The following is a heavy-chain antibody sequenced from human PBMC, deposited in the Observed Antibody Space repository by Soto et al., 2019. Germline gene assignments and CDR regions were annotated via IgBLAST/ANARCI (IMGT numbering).Heavy chain of an antibody. V-gene: IGHV1-69*01. CDR2: LIPSFGTA. CDR1: GGGFNSYA. D-gene: IGHD2-15*01. CDR3: ARAGDCSGGSCYSFILDY. J-gene: IGHJ4*02. Sequence: QVQLVQSGAEVKKPGSSVKVSCKASGGGFNSYAFSWVRQAPGQGLEWMGALIPSFGTANYAQKFQGRVTITANESTTPVYMDLSSLTPDDTAMYFCARAGDCSGGSCYSFILDYWGQGTQVTVSS.